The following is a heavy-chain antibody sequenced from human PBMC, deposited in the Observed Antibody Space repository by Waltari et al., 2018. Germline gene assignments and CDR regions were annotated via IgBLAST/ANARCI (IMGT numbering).Heavy chain of an antibody. CDR2: INPNTGGT. Sequence: QVHLVQSGAEVKNPGASVKVSCKTSGHTFSDHYVHWVRQAPGQGLEWMGYINPNTGGTNYAQKFQGRVTMTRDTSIDTAYMELSSLISDDTAVYYCTSRPDTLTIALFHYWGQGTLVTVSS. CDR1: GHTFSDHY. CDR3: TSRPDTLTIALFHY. J-gene: IGHJ4*02. D-gene: IGHD3-3*01. V-gene: IGHV1-2*02.